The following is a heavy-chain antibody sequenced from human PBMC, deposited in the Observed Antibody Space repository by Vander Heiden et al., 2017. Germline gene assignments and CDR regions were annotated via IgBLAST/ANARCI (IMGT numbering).Heavy chain of an antibody. CDR2: IWYDESKT. Sequence: QLVESGGGVVQPGTSLRLTCAASGITFRSYGMHWVRQAPVKGLEWVAVIWYDESKTYYEDSVKGRFTISRDNFKDTLYLEMNSLRAEDSAVYWCARGGSHTHTDGFSFWGQGTMVSVS. CDR3: ARGGSHTHTDGFSF. D-gene: IGHD1-26*01. J-gene: IGHJ3*01. V-gene: IGHV3-33*01. CDR1: GITFRSYG.